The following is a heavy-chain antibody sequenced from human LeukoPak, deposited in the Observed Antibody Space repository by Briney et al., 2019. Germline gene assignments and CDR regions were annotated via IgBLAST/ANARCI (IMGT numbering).Heavy chain of an antibody. J-gene: IGHJ4*02. V-gene: IGHV1-69*05. Sequence: SVKVSCKASGGSFSSHTVTWVRQAPGQGLRWMGGIIPTFGTPNYAQEFQGRLSIATDESTNTAYMELTALTSEDTAVYFCGAAYCKPGSCLYYLDYWGQGTLVTVSS. CDR2: IIPTFGTP. D-gene: IGHD2-15*01. CDR1: GGSFSSHT. CDR3: GAAYCKPGSCLYYLDY.